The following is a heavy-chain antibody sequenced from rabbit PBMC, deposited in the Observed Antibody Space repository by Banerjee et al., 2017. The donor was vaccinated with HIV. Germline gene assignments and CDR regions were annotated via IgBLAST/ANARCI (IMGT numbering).Heavy chain of an antibody. V-gene: IGHV1S40*01. D-gene: IGHD7-1*01. J-gene: IGHJ3*01. CDR3: ARHPYPGDNDWLTL. Sequence: QSLEESGGDLVKPGASLTLTCTVSGFSFSSGYDMCWVRQAPGKGLEWIADIATSSSGSTYYASWAKGRFTISKTSSTTVTLQMTSLTAADTATYYCARHPYPGDNDWLTLWGQGTLVTVS. CDR1: GFSFSSGYD. CDR2: IATSSSGST.